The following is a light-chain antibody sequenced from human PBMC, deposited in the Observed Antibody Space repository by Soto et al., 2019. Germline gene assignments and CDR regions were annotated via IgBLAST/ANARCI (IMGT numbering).Light chain of an antibody. J-gene: IGKJ5*01. CDR1: QSVSAN. V-gene: IGKV3-11*01. CDR3: QQRSNLIT. CDR2: GAS. Sequence: EIVLTQAPATLSLSPGERATVSCRASQSVSANLAWYQQKPGQAPRLLIYGASTRATGIPARFSGSGSGTDFTLTISSLEPEDFAVYYCQQRSNLITFGQGTRLEIK.